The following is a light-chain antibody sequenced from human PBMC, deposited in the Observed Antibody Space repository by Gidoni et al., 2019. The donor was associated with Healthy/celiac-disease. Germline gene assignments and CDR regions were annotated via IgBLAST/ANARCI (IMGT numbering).Light chain of an antibody. CDR3: SSYAGSNNLV. J-gene: IGLJ2*01. CDR1: SSDVGGYNY. Sequence: QSALTQPPSASVSPGQSVNISCTGTSSDVGGYNYVSWYQQNPGKAPKLSIYEVSTRPSGVPDRFSGSKSGNTASLTVSGLQAEDEADYYCSSYAGSNNLVFGGGTKLTVL. V-gene: IGLV2-8*01. CDR2: EVS.